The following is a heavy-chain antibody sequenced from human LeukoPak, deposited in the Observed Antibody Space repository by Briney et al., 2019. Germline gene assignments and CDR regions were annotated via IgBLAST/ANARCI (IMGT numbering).Heavy chain of an antibody. CDR2: ISYSGTTI. J-gene: IGHJ4*02. Sequence: PGGSLRLSCAASGFTFSSYSMNWVRQAPGKGLEWVSYISYSGTTIYYADSVRGRFTISRDNAKNSVFLQMNNLRAEDTAIYYCARRGYHDSSGYDYWGQGTLVTVSS. D-gene: IGHD3-22*01. CDR3: ARRGYHDSSGYDY. CDR1: GFTFSSYS. V-gene: IGHV3-48*04.